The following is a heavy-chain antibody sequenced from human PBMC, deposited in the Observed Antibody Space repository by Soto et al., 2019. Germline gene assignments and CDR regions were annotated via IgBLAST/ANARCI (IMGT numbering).Heavy chain of an antibody. V-gene: IGHV3-43*01. CDR1: GFTFDDYT. J-gene: IGHJ4*02. CDR2: ISWDGGST. CDR3: AKDTSSIAARQFDY. Sequence: GGSVRLSCAASGFTFDDYTMHWVRQAPGKGLEWVSLISWDGGSTYYADSVKGRFTISRDNSKNSLYLQMNSLRTEDTALYYCAKDTSSIAARQFDYWGQGTLVTVSS. D-gene: IGHD6-6*01.